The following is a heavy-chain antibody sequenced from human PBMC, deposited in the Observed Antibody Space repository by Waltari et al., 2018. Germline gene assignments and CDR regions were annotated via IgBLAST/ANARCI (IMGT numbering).Heavy chain of an antibody. D-gene: IGHD1-1*01. J-gene: IGHJ4*02. CDR2: LYFSGNT. CDR1: GASNTISNYY. Sequence: QLQLQESGPGLEKPSEPLSLSCTVSGASNTISNYYWGWFRQFPGKGREWLGRLYFSGNTYYNPSLGSRLTMSVDTSKNQFYLRLNSVTAADRGVYYCTRHTTALAGTFSEFDYWGQGTLVAVSS. CDR3: TRHTTALAGTFSEFDY. V-gene: IGHV4-39*01.